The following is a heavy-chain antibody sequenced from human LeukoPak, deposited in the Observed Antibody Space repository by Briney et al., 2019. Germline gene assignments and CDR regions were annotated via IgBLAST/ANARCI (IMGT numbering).Heavy chain of an antibody. J-gene: IGHJ3*02. V-gene: IGHV1-18*01. CDR1: VYTFTSYG. CDR3: ARVSGLPRRQRGIYAFDI. CDR2: ISAYNGKK. D-gene: IGHD5-12*01. Sequence: ASVKVSCKSSVYTFTSYGISWVRQAPGQGLEWMGWISAYNGKKKSAQKLQGRVTMTTDTSTRTAYMELRSLRSDATAVYYCARVSGLPRRQRGIYAFDIWGQGTMVTVSS.